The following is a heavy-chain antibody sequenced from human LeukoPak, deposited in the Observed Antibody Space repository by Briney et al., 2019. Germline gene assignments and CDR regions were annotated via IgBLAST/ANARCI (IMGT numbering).Heavy chain of an antibody. J-gene: IGHJ5*02. CDR1: GGSFSGYY. Sequence: PSETLSLTCAVYGGSFSGYYWSWIRQPPGKGLEWIGEINHSGSTNYNPSLKSRVTISVDTSKNQFSLKLSSVTAADTAVYYWARGSIAAPARFRRRDWFDPWGQGTLVTVSS. D-gene: IGHD6-13*01. CDR2: INHSGST. V-gene: IGHV4-34*01. CDR3: ARGSIAAPARFRRRDWFDP.